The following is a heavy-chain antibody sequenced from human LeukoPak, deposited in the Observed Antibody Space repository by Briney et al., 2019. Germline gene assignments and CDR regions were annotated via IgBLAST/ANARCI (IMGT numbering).Heavy chain of an antibody. Sequence: GSSVKVSCKASGGTLSSYAISWVRQAPRQGLEWMGGIIPIFGTANYAQKFQGRVTITADESTSTAYMELSSLSSEDTAVYYCVKGRRYCSSTSCYPGYYGMDVWGKGTTVTVSS. V-gene: IGHV1-69*13. CDR1: GGTLSSYA. CDR3: VKGRRYCSSTSCYPGYYGMDV. D-gene: IGHD2-2*01. J-gene: IGHJ6*04. CDR2: IIPIFGTA.